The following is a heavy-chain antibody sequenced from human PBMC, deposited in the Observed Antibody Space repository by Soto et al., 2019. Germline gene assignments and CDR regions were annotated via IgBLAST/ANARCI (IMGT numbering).Heavy chain of an antibody. V-gene: IGHV4-34*01. J-gene: IGHJ4*02. D-gene: IGHD3-16*02. CDR3: ARGKLSDYVWGSYRYHFDY. CDR2: INHSGST. Sequence: SETLSLTCAVYGGSFSGYYWSWIRQPPGKGLEWIGEINHSGSTNYNPSLKSRVTISVDTSKNQFSLKLSSVTAADTAVYYCARGKLSDYVWGSYRYHFDYWGQGTVVTAPQ. CDR1: GGSFSGYY.